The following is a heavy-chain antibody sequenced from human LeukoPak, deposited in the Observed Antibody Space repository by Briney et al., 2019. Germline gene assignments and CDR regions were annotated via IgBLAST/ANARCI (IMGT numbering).Heavy chain of an antibody. CDR2: ISWNSGSI. Sequence: GGSLRLSCAASGFTFDDYAMHWVRQAPGKGLEWVSGISWNSGSIGYADSVKGRFTISRDNAKNSLYLQMNSLRAEDTAVYYCARLIAAAGPGYWGQGTLVTVSS. CDR1: GFTFDDYA. D-gene: IGHD6-13*01. V-gene: IGHV3-9*01. CDR3: ARLIAAAGPGY. J-gene: IGHJ4*02.